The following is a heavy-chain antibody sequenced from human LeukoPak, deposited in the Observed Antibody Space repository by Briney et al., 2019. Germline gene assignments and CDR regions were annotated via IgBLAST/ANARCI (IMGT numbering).Heavy chain of an antibody. J-gene: IGHJ6*02. V-gene: IGHV3-30-3*01. CDR1: GFTFSSYA. CDR2: ISYDGSNK. D-gene: IGHD4-23*01. CDR3: ARDVYGGNRYYYYGMDV. Sequence: GRSLRLSCAASGFTFSSYAMHWVRQAPGKGLEWVAVISYDGSNKYYADSVKGRFTISRDNSKNTLYLQMNSLRAEDTAVYYCARDVYGGNRYYYYGMDVWGQGTTVTVSS.